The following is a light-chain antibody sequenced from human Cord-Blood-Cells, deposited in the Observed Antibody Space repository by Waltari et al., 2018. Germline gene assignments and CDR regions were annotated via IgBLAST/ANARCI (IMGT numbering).Light chain of an antibody. Sequence: EIVMTQSPATLSLSPGARATLSCRASQSVSSNIAWYQQKPGQAPRLLIYGASPRATGIPARFSGSGSGTEFTLTISSLQSEDFAVYYCQQYNNWPQTFGQGTKVEIK. V-gene: IGKV3-15*01. CDR2: GAS. CDR1: QSVSSN. CDR3: QQYNNWPQT. J-gene: IGKJ1*01.